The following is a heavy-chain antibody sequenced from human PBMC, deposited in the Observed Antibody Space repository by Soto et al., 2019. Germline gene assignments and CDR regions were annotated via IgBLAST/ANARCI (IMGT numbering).Heavy chain of an antibody. Sequence: GGSLRLSCIDSGFTFRDYAFNWVRQAPGKGLEWVSYISVGGGSIFYADSVKGRFTISRDDARNSVYLQMNTLRHEDTAVYHCVRDHRWAFDIWGQGTVVTVSS. D-gene: IGHD2-15*01. V-gene: IGHV3-48*02. CDR2: ISVGGGSI. J-gene: IGHJ3*02. CDR3: VRDHRWAFDI. CDR1: GFTFRDYA.